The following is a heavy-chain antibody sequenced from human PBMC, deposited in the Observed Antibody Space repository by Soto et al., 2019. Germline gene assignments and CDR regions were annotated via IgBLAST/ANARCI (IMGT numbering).Heavy chain of an antibody. D-gene: IGHD6-19*01. CDR2: TKNKAASYAT. V-gene: IGHV3-72*01. CDR1: GFTFSDSY. J-gene: IGHJ4*02. Sequence: GGSLRLSCSTSGFTFSDSYMDWVRQAPGKGLEWVGRTKNKAASYATEYAASVKGRFTISRDNAKNSLYLQMNSLRDEDTAVYYCARDRGDSGWPLFDSWGQGTLVTVSS. CDR3: ARDRGDSGWPLFDS.